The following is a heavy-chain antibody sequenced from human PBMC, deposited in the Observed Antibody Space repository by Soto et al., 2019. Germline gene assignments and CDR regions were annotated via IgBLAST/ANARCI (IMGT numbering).Heavy chain of an antibody. Sequence: QVQLQESGPGLVKPSETLSLTCTVSGGSVNSGSFYWSWIRQPPGKGLEWIGYFFSSDNTKYNPSPKSRLTVSIDTPKNQFSLRLTSVTAADTAVYYCARLTHYYFEDTFDYWGQGTLVTVSS. CDR2: FFSSDNT. J-gene: IGHJ4*02. D-gene: IGHD3-3*01. CDR1: GGSVNSGSFY. CDR3: ARLTHYYFEDTFDY. V-gene: IGHV4-61*01.